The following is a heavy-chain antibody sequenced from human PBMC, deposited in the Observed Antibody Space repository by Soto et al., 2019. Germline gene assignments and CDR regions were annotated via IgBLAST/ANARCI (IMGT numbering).Heavy chain of an antibody. V-gene: IGHV5-51*01. CDR2: IYPGDSDT. CDR1: GYRFTSYW. D-gene: IGHD6-13*01. Sequence: GESLKISCKGSGYRFTSYWIGWVRQMPGKGLEWMGIIYPGDSDTRYSPSFQGQVTISADKSISTAYLQWSSLKASDTAMYYCARSAAGTPGRYYSMDVWGQGTRVTLSS. CDR3: ARSAAGTPGRYYSMDV. J-gene: IGHJ6*02.